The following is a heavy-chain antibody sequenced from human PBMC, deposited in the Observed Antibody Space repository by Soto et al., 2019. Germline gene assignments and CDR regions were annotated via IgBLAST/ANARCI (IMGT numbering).Heavy chain of an antibody. J-gene: IGHJ4*01. Sequence: PSETLSLTCTVSGGSISSYYWGWFRLPPGQGLQWVGYIYYTGTTSYNPSLKGRVTVSLDTSKKQFSLKLRSVTAADTAVYFCARLGGYYQAFDQWGQGALVTVS. D-gene: IGHD3-22*01. CDR3: ARLGGYYQAFDQ. CDR1: GGSISSYY. V-gene: IGHV4-59*08. CDR2: IYYTGTT.